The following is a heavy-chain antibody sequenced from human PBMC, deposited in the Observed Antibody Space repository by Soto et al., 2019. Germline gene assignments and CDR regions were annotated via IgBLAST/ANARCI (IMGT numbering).Heavy chain of an antibody. D-gene: IGHD4-17*01. CDR2: ISYDGSNK. Sequence: GGSLRLSCAASGFTFSSYGMHWVRQAPGKGLEWVAVISYDGSNKYYADSVKGRFTISRDNSKNTLYLQMNSLRAEDTAVYYCAKGDYLLPFDYWGQGTLVTVSS. CDR3: AKGDYLLPFDY. CDR1: GFTFSSYG. J-gene: IGHJ4*02. V-gene: IGHV3-30*18.